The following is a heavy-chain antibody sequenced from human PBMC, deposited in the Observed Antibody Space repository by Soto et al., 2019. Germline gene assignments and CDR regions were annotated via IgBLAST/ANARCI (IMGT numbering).Heavy chain of an antibody. J-gene: IGHJ5*02. CDR2: IYYSVGT. CDR1: GAAHSSGGNF. Sequence: SATLSLTCTVSGAAHSSGGNFYTWVRQAPGKGLELLGYIYYSVGTNYNPSLKSRVTISLDKSKSQFALRLISVTAADTAVYYCTREQSNDNYFDPGGQGTLVTVSS. CDR3: TREQSNDNYFDP. D-gene: IGHD1-1*01. V-gene: IGHV4-61*08.